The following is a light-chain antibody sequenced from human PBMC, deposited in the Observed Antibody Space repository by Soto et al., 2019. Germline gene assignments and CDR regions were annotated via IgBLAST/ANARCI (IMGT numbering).Light chain of an antibody. CDR3: QQYGDSWT. J-gene: IGKJ1*01. CDR2: GAS. CDR1: QSVSNNY. V-gene: IGKV3-20*01. Sequence: EIVLTQSPGTLSLSPGERATLSCRASQSVSNNYLAWYQQKPGQAPRLLIYGASNRATDIPDRFSGSGSGTDFTLTIGRLEPEDFAVYYCQQYGDSWTFGQGTKVDIK.